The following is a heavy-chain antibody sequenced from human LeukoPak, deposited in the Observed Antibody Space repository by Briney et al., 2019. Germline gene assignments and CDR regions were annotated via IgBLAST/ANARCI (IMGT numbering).Heavy chain of an antibody. D-gene: IGHD4-17*01. CDR3: ARHGGDYGLSGFDY. CDR2: IYYSGST. CDR1: GGSISSYY. V-gene: IGHV4-59*08. Sequence: SETLSLTCTVSGGSISSYYWSWIRQPPGKGLEWIRYIYYSGSTNYNPSLKSRVTISVDTSKNQFSLKLNSVTAADTAVYYCARHGGDYGLSGFDYWGQGTLVTVSS. J-gene: IGHJ4*02.